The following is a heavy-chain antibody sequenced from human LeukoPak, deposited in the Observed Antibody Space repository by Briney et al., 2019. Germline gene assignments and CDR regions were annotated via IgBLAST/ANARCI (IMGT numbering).Heavy chain of an antibody. V-gene: IGHV4-34*01. CDR1: GGSFSGYY. D-gene: IGHD3-10*01. Sequence: SETLSLTCAVYGGSFSGYYWSWIRQPPGKGLEWIGEINHSGSTNYNPSLKSRVTISVDTSKNQFSLKLSSVTAADTAVYYGARGPIGVVRGVISYYFDYWGQGTLVTVSS. CDR2: INHSGST. CDR3: ARGPIGVVRGVISYYFDY. J-gene: IGHJ4*02.